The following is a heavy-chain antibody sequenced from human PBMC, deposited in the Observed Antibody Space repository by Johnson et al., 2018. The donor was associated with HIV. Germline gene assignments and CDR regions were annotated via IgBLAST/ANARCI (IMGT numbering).Heavy chain of an antibody. CDR1: GFTFSSYA. V-gene: IGHV3-20*04. CDR2: INWNGGST. Sequence: VQLVESGGGLVQPGGSLRLSCAASGFTFSSYAMSWVRQAPGKGLEWVSGINWNGGSTGYADSVKGRFTISRDNAKNSLYLQMNSLRAEDPAVYYCASLYYNFWSGYSSSGWSHAFDIWGQGTMVTVSS. CDR3: ASLYYNFWSGYSSSGWSHAFDI. D-gene: IGHD3-3*01. J-gene: IGHJ3*02.